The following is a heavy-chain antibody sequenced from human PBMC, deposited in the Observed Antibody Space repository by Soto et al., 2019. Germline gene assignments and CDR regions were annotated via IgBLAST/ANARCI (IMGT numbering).Heavy chain of an antibody. CDR2: ISGSGGST. CDR3: ANIFNWKYFDY. J-gene: IGHJ4*02. CDR1: GFTFSSYA. Sequence: PGGSLRLSCAASGFTFSSYALSWVRQAPGRGLEWVSAISGSGGSTYYADSVKGRFTISRDNSQNTLYLQMNSLRAEDTAVYYCANIFNWKYFDYWGQGTLVTVSS. D-gene: IGHD1-1*01. V-gene: IGHV3-23*01.